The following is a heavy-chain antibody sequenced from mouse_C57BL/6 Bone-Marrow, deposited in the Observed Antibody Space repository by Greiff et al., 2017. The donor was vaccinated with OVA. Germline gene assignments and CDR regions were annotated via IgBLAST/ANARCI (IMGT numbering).Heavy chain of an antibody. Sequence: VQLQQSGAELAKPGASVKLSCKASGYTFTSYWMHWVKQRPGQGLEWIGYINPSSGYTKYNQKFKDKATLTADESSSTAYMQLSSLTYEDSAVYYCAGFSIYYYGTWFAYWGQGTLVTVSA. CDR3: AGFSIYYYGTWFAY. CDR2: INPSSGYT. J-gene: IGHJ3*01. V-gene: IGHV1-7*01. D-gene: IGHD1-1*01. CDR1: GYTFTSYW.